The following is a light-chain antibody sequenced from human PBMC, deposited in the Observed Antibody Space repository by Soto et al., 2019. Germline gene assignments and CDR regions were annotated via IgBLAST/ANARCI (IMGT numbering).Light chain of an antibody. CDR2: SNN. Sequence: QSVLTQPPSASGTPGQKVFISCSGSSSNIGGTNYAYWYQQLPGAAPKLLMHSNNLRPSGVPERISGYKFGTAASLAISGLRSEDEAVYYCASWDDRLGAIIFGGGTKVTGL. CDR3: ASWDDRLGAII. V-gene: IGLV1-47*02. CDR1: SSNIGGTNY. J-gene: IGLJ2*01.